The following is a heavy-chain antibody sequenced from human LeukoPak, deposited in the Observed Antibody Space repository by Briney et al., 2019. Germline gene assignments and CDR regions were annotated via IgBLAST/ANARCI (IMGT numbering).Heavy chain of an antibody. D-gene: IGHD1-7*01. CDR2: ISSSSSYI. CDR1: GFTFSSYS. V-gene: IGHV3-21*01. J-gene: IGHJ4*02. CDR3: ARDRLFGNLPDY. Sequence: GGSLRLSCAASGFTFSSYSMNWVRQAPGKGLEWVSLISSSSSYIYYADSVKGRFTISRDNAKNSLYLQINSLRVEDTAVYYCARDRLFGNLPDYWGQGTLVTVSS.